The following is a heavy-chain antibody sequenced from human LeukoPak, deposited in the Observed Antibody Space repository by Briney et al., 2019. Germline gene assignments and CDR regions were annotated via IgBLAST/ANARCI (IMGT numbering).Heavy chain of an antibody. CDR1: GASVSSASY. CDR3: ARSRAFNSGAFDP. V-gene: IGHV4-61*01. CDR2: TYNGVNT. J-gene: IGHJ5*02. D-gene: IGHD1-26*01. Sequence: SETLSLTCTVSGASVSSASYWTWIRQPPGKGVEWIAHTYNGVNTNYNPSLKSRVTISVDMSKNQFSLRLNSVTAADTAVYYCARSRAFNSGAFDPWGQGSLVTVSS.